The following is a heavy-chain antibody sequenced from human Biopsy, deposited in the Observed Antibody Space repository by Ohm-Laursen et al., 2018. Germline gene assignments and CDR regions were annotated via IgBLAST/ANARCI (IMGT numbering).Heavy chain of an antibody. CDR2: LNPVSGNS. V-gene: IGHV1-8*01. Sequence: ASVKVSCKASGYMFTSYDITWVRQASGQGPEWIGWLNPVSGNSNFGQKFRGRVTVTSDTSISTAYMKLSGLTSDDTATYYCGRAVRNQLLTDPWGQGTLVTVTS. J-gene: IGHJ5*02. CDR1: GYMFTSYD. CDR3: GRAVRNQLLTDP. D-gene: IGHD1-7*01.